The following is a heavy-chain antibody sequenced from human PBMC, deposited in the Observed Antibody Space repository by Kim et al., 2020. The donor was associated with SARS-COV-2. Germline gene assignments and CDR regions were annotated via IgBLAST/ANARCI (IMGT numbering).Heavy chain of an antibody. J-gene: IGHJ6*02. CDR1: GFTFSSYD. Sequence: GGSLRLSCAASGFTFSSYDMHWVRQATGKGLEWVSAIGTAGDPYYPGSVKGRFTISRENAKNSLYLQMNSLRAGDTAVYYCTSFVTMIVVVITKGFLYYYYGMDVWGQGTTVTVSS. CDR2: IGTAGDP. CDR3: TSFVTMIVVVITKGFLYYYYGMDV. V-gene: IGHV3-13*05. D-gene: IGHD3-22*01.